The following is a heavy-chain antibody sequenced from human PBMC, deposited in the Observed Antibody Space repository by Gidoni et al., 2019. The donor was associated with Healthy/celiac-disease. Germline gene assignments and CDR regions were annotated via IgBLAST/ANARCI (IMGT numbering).Heavy chain of an antibody. CDR2: INHSGST. D-gene: IGHD6-13*01. J-gene: IGHJ4*02. Sequence: QVQLQQWGAGLLKPSETLSLTCAVYGGSFSGYYWSWIRQPPGKGLEWIGEINHSGSTNYNPSLKSRVTISVDTSKNQFSLKLSSVTAADTAVYYCARVVREQQLVLGFDYWGQGTLVTVSS. V-gene: IGHV4-34*01. CDR1: GGSFSGYY. CDR3: ARVVREQQLVLGFDY.